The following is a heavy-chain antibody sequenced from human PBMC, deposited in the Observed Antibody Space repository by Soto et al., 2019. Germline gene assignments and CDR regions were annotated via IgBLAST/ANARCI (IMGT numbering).Heavy chain of an antibody. CDR1: GYSFTSYG. Sequence: ASVKVSCKASGYSFTSYGISWVRQAPGQVLEWMGWISAYNGNTNYAQKLQGRVTMTTATSPSTAYMELRSLRSAATAVYYCARGNIAVADTRFDPWGQGTLVTVSS. CDR3: ARGNIAVADTRFDP. J-gene: IGHJ5*02. V-gene: IGHV1-18*01. CDR2: ISAYNGNT. D-gene: IGHD6-19*01.